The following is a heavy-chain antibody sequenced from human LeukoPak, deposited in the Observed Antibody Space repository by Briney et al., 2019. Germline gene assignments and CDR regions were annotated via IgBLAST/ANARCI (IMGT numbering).Heavy chain of an antibody. J-gene: IGHJ4*02. CDR3: ATSGKVATDY. V-gene: IGHV3-21*01. CDR2: ISSSSSYI. CDR1: GFTFSSYS. Sequence: PGGSLRLSCAASGFTFSSYSMNWVRQAPGKGLEWVSSISSSSSYIYYADSVKSRFTISRDSAKNSLYLQMNSLRAEDTAVYYCATSGKVATDYWGQGTLVTVSS. D-gene: IGHD5-12*01.